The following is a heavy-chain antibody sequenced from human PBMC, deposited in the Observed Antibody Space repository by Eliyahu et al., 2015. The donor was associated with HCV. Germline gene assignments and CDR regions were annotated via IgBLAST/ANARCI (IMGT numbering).Heavy chain of an antibody. D-gene: IGHD3-10*01. J-gene: IGHJ4*02. V-gene: IGHV5-51*01. Sequence: EVQLVQSGXEVKKPGXSLKISCKGSGYXFTSYWXXWVXQXPGKGLEWMGIIXPGDSDTRYSPSFQGQVTISADKSISTAYLQWSSLKASDTAMYYCARLAPQWFRELLSFGFPDYWGQGTLVTVSS. CDR1: GYXFTSYW. CDR3: ARLAPQWFRELLSFGFPDY. CDR2: IXPGDSDT.